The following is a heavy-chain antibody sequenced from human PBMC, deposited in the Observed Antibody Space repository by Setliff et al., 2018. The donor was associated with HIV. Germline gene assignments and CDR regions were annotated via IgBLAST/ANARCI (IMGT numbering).Heavy chain of an antibody. V-gene: IGHV3-30*04. J-gene: IGHJ5*02. Sequence: GGSLRLSCAASGFNFNNHAMHWVRQAPGKGPECVAVISDDGSAKYYGDSVKGRFTISRDNSKDTLYLDLNSLRSEDTAVYYCVRDDPNGPNSLDPWGQGTLVTVSS. CDR3: VRDDPNGPNSLDP. CDR1: GFNFNNHA. CDR2: ISDDGSAK. D-gene: IGHD2-8*01.